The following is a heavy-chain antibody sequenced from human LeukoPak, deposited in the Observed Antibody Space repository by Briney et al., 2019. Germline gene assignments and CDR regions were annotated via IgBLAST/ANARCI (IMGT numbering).Heavy chain of an antibody. D-gene: IGHD3-22*01. Sequence: GGSLRLSCAASGFTVSSNYMSWVRQAPGKGLEWVSVIYSGGSTYYADSVKGRFTISRDNAKNSLYLQMNSLRAEDTAVYYCARISDSSGYAGAFDIWGQGTMVTVSS. V-gene: IGHV3-66*01. CDR3: ARISDSSGYAGAFDI. CDR2: IYSGGST. J-gene: IGHJ3*02. CDR1: GFTVSSNY.